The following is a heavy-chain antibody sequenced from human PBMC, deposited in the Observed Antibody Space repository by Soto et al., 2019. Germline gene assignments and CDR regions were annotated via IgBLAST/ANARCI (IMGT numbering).Heavy chain of an antibody. Sequence: QVQLVQSGAEVKKPGSSVKVSCKASGGTFSSYAISWVRQAPGQGLEWVGGIIPIFGTANYAQKFQGRVTITADESTSTAYMELSSLRSEDTAVYYCARAHYDFWSGYYPYYYYGMDVWGQGTTVTVSS. D-gene: IGHD3-3*01. CDR3: ARAHYDFWSGYYPYYYYGMDV. CDR2: IIPIFGTA. J-gene: IGHJ6*02. CDR1: GGTFSSYA. V-gene: IGHV1-69*01.